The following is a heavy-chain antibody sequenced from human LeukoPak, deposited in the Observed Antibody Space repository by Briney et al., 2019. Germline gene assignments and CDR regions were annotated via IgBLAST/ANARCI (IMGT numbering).Heavy chain of an antibody. J-gene: IGHJ4*02. CDR2: ISSSSSYI. Sequence: PGGSLRLSRAASGFTFSSYSMNWVRQAPGKGLEWVSSISSSSSYIYYADSVKGRFTISRDNAKNSLYLQMNSLRAEDTAVYFCAREITAGSFVFDFCGQGTLVTVSS. V-gene: IGHV3-21*01. CDR1: GFTFSSYS. D-gene: IGHD1-20*01. CDR3: AREITAGSFVFDF.